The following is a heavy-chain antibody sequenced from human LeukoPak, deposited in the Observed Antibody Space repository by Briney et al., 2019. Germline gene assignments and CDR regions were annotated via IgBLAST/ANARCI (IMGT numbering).Heavy chain of an antibody. CDR2: ISSGSRTI. CDR3: ARESISGHRDFDY. D-gene: IGHD1-26*01. J-gene: IGHJ4*02. V-gene: IGHV3-48*01. Sequence: GGSLRLSCAVSGFTFSSYSMNWVRQAPGKGLEWISYISSGSRTIYYGDSVKGRFTVSRDNAKNSLYLQMRGLRAEDTAVYYCARESISGHRDFDYWGKGTLVTVSS. CDR1: GFTFSSYS.